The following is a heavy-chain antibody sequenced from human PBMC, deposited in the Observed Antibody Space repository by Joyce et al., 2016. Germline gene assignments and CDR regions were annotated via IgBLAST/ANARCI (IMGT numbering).Heavy chain of an antibody. Sequence: QVQLVQSGAEVQKPGSQVKISCKASGDTLKNIGMSWGRQTPGQGLDWMGNILPAFASVKFAQKWQGRVNITADEAMSTAYMELTRLTSEDTAVYYCAKVGGYGDYGFFDSWGQGTLVTVSS. V-gene: IGHV1-69*18. D-gene: IGHD4-17*01. CDR2: ILPAFASV. CDR3: AKVGGYGDYGFFDS. CDR1: GDTLKNIG. J-gene: IGHJ4*02.